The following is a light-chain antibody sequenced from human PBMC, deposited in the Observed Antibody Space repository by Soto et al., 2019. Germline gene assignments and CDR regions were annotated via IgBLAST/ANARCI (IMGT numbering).Light chain of an antibody. Sequence: QSVLAQPPSASGSPGQSVTISCTGSGSDIGAYKFVSWYQQHPGKAPKLMSFGVTERPSGVTDLFSGSKSGNTASLTVSGLQADDEAIYYCYSYAGRNIWVFGGGTKLTVL. CDR3: YSYAGRNIWV. J-gene: IGLJ3*02. CDR2: GVT. V-gene: IGLV2-8*01. CDR1: GSDIGAYKF.